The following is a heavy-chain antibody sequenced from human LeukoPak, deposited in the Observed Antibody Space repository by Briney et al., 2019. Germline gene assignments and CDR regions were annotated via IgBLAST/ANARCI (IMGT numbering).Heavy chain of an antibody. Sequence: SETLSLTCTVSGGSISSYYWSWIRQPPGKGLEWIGEINHSGSTNYNPSLKSRVTISVDTSKNQFSLKLSSVTAADTAVYYCANVDNSGYYSSDYWGQGTLVTVSS. CDR1: GGSISSYY. CDR2: INHSGST. J-gene: IGHJ4*02. CDR3: ANVDNSGYYSSDY. V-gene: IGHV4-34*01. D-gene: IGHD3-22*01.